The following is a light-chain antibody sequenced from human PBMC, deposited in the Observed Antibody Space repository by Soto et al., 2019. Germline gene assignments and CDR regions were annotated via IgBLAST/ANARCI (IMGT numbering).Light chain of an antibody. J-gene: IGKJ4*01. Sequence: IPLMQSPSSLSASVGDRATITCRSSQDISNHLAWYQQKPGKAPALLIYAASTLQRGVPSRFSGGGSGTDFTLTISSLQPEDFATYYCPKLNSQLPFTFGGGTKVEIK. V-gene: IGKV1-9*01. CDR1: QDISNH. CDR2: AAS. CDR3: PKLNSQLPFT.